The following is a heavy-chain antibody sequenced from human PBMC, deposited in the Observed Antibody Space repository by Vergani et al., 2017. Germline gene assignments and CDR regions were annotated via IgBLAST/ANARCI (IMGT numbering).Heavy chain of an antibody. CDR3: ASQDDHNGNPGAFDI. J-gene: IGHJ3*02. CDR2: IYNSGST. Sequence: QVQLQESGPGLLKPSQTLSLTCTVSGGSLSIGSYYWSWVRQRPGKGLEWIGYIYNSGSTYYNPSLKSRITISVDASKNQFSLKLSSVTAADTAVYYCASQDDHNGNPGAFDIWGQGTKVTVSS. V-gene: IGHV4-31*03. D-gene: IGHD4-23*01. CDR1: GGSLSIGSYY.